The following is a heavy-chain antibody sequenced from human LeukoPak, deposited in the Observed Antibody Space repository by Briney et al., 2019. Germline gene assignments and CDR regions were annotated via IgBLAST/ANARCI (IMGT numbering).Heavy chain of an antibody. D-gene: IGHD2-2*01. V-gene: IGHV3-48*01. CDR2: ISSSSSTI. Sequence: HPGGSLRLSCAASGFTFSSYSMNWVRQAPGKGLEWVSYISSSSSTIYYADSVKGRFTISRDNAKNSLYLQMNSLRAEDTAVYYCAPVAYCSSTSCYGPLPDYWGQGTLVTVSS. CDR1: GFTFSSYS. J-gene: IGHJ4*02. CDR3: APVAYCSSTSCYGPLPDY.